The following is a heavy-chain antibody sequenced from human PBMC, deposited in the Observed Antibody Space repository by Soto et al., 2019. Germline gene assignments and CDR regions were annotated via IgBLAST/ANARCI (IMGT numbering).Heavy chain of an antibody. CDR3: ASSWEGCTNGVCYLFDY. J-gene: IGHJ4*02. D-gene: IGHD2-8*01. V-gene: IGHV1-18*01. CDR2: ISAYNGNT. Sequence: QVQLVQSGAEVKKPGASVKVSCKASGYTFTSYGISWVRQAPGQGLEWMGWISAYNGNTNYAQKLQGRVTMTTDTSTSTAYMELRSLRSDDTAVYYCASSWEGCTNGVCYLFDYWGQGTLVTVSS. CDR1: GYTFTSYG.